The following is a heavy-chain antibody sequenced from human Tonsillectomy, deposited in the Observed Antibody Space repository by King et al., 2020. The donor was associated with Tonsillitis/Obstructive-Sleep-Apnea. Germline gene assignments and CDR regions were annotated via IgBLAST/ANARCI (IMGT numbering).Heavy chain of an antibody. Sequence: QLQESGPGLVKASETLSLTCAVSGGSVSSGSYYWSWIRQPPGKGLEWIGHIYSSGSTNYNASLKSPVSISLDTSKNQFSLKLSSVTAADTAVYYCAREGSFSRGFDPWGQGTLVTVSS. CDR1: GGSVSSGSYY. CDR3: AREGSFSRGFDP. J-gene: IGHJ5*02. CDR2: IYSSGST. D-gene: IGHD1-26*01. V-gene: IGHV4-61*01.